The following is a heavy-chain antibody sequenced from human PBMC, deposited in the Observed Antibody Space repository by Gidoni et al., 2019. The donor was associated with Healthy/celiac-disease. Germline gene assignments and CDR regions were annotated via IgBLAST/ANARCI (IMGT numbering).Heavy chain of an antibody. D-gene: IGHD3-10*01. CDR1: GFTFSSYG. CDR3: AREVLLWYYFDY. Sequence: QVQLVESGGGVVQPGRSLRLSCAASGFTFSSYGMHWVRQAPGKGLEWVAVIWYDGSNKYYADSVKGRFTISRDNSKNTLYLQMNSLRAEDTAVYYCAREVLLWYYFDYWGQGTLVTVSS. V-gene: IGHV3-33*01. J-gene: IGHJ4*02. CDR2: IWYDGSNK.